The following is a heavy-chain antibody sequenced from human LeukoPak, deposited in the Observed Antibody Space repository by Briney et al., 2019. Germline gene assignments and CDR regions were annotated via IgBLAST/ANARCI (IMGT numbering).Heavy chain of an antibody. CDR3: VSSGPAVIANFDY. CDR2: IIPIFGTA. CDR1: GGTFSSYA. J-gene: IGHJ4*02. Sequence: SVKVSCKASGGTFSSYAISWVRQAPGQGLEWMGGIIPIFGTANYAQKFQGRVTITADESTSTAYMELSSLRSEDTAVYYCVSSGPAVIANFDYWGQGTLVTVSS. D-gene: IGHD6-19*01. V-gene: IGHV1-69*13.